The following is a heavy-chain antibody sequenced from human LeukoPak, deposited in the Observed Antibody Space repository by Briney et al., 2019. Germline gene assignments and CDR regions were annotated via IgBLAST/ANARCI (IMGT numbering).Heavy chain of an antibody. CDR1: GFTFSSHA. V-gene: IGHV3-23*01. CDR3: AKDVTAWYDLDY. J-gene: IGHJ4*02. D-gene: IGHD1-1*01. CDR2: ISGSGGST. Sequence: QPGGSLRLSCAASGFTFSSHAMSWVRQAPGKGLEWVSAISGSGGSTYYADSVKGRFTISRDNSKNTLYLQMNSLRAEDTAVYYCAKDVTAWYDLDYWGQGTLVTVSS.